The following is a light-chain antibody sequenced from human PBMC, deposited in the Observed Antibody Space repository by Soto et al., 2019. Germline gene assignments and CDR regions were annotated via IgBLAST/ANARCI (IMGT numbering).Light chain of an antibody. Sequence: EIVLTQSPGTLSLSPGERATLSCRASQSVSSSYLAWYQQKPGQAPRLLIYGASSRATGIPDRFSGSGSGADFTLTISRLEPEDFSVNYCQKYGSSPTWTFGQGTKVDIK. CDR3: QKYGSSPTWT. CDR2: GAS. CDR1: QSVSSSY. J-gene: IGKJ1*01. V-gene: IGKV3-20*01.